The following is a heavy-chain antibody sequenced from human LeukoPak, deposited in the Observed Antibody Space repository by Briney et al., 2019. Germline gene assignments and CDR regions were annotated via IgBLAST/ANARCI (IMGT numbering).Heavy chain of an antibody. CDR2: ISASNGDT. V-gene: IGHV1-18*01. Sequence: RASVSVSCKASGYDFGTYGRSWVRQAPGQGGEGGGWISASNGDTNSAQTLQGRVTITTERSPRTAYLELRNLRSDDTAIYYCARGLERESLDSSGYYYWGQGTLVTVSS. CDR3: ARGLERESLDSSGYYY. D-gene: IGHD3-22*01. CDR1: GYDFGTYG. J-gene: IGHJ4*02.